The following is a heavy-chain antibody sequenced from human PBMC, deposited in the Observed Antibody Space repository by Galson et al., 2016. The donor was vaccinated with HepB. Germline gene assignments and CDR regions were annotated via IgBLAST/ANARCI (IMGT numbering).Heavy chain of an antibody. D-gene: IGHD3-16*02. CDR1: NYAISSGHN. J-gene: IGHJ6*02. CDR3: ARDLYHGMDV. Sequence: ETLSLTCTVSNYAISSGHNWGWIRQPPGRGLEWIGTIHHSGITYYKSSLKSRVTISIDTSNNQFSLKLRSVTAADTDVYYCARDLYHGMDVWGQGTTVTVS. CDR2: IHHSGIT. V-gene: IGHV4-38-2*02.